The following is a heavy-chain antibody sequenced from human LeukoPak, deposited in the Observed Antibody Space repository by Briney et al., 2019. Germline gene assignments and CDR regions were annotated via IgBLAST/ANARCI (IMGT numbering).Heavy chain of an antibody. CDR2: VYYSGST. D-gene: IGHD6-6*01. V-gene: IGHV4-59*01. CDR1: GGSTSSYY. J-gene: IGHJ3*02. CDR3: ARSIAGAFDI. Sequence: PSETLSLTCSVSGGSTSSYYWSWIRQPPGKGLEWIGYVYYSGSTNYNPSLKSRVTISVDTSKNQFSLKLSSVTAADTAVYYCARSIAGAFDIWGQGTLVTVSS.